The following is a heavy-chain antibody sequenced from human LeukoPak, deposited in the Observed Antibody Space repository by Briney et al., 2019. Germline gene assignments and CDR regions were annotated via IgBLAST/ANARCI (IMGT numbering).Heavy chain of an antibody. CDR2: MNPNSGNT. CDR1: GYTFTGYY. V-gene: IGHV1-8*03. D-gene: IGHD3-3*01. J-gene: IGHJ4*02. Sequence: ASVTVSCKASGYTFTGYYMHWVRQAPGQGLEWMGWMNPNSGNTGYAQKFQGRVTITRNTSISTAYMELSSLRSEDTAVYYCARGRDSYYDFWSGYDNWGQGTLVTVSS. CDR3: ARGRDSYYDFWSGYDN.